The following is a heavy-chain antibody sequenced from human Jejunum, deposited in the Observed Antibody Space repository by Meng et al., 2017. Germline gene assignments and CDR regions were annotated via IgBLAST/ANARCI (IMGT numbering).Heavy chain of an antibody. V-gene: IGHV4-31*11. Sequence: GTGHGWWKLFRHLSLTCAVSGGAVSISGYSCALTRQRPGKGLGCIGNIYFSGATYYSPSLKSRLSILVDTCKNPYSLKLISVTAADTAVYYCGGGHGYNDIPFWGQGTMVTVSS. D-gene: IGHD5-24*01. J-gene: IGHJ3*01. CDR3: GGGHGYNDIPF. CDR1: GGAVSISGYS. CDR2: IYFSGAT.